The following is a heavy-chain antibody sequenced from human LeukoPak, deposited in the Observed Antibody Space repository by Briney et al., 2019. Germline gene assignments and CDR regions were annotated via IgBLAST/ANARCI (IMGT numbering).Heavy chain of an antibody. J-gene: IGHJ4*02. CDR3: ARDVFWIAATGIRGDY. D-gene: IGHD6-13*01. CDR1: RFIFSNYY. V-gene: IGHV3-21*04. CDR2: IHGSASYN. Sequence: PGGSLRLSCAASRFIFSNYYLNWVRQAPGKGLEWVSCIHGSASYNYYADSVKGRFTISRDNSKNTLYLQMNNLRAEDTALYYCARDVFWIAATGIRGDYWGQGTLVTVSS.